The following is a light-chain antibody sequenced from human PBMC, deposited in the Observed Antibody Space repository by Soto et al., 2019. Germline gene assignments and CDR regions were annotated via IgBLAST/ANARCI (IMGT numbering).Light chain of an antibody. CDR3: QQYNIWPLWT. Sequence: EIVMTQSPATLSVTPGERATLSCRASQSVGTNLAWYQQSPGQVPRLLIYGASTRATGIPARFSASGSGTEFTLTISSLQSEDFAVYFCQQYNIWPLWTFGQGTKVDIK. J-gene: IGKJ1*01. CDR2: GAS. CDR1: QSVGTN. V-gene: IGKV3-15*01.